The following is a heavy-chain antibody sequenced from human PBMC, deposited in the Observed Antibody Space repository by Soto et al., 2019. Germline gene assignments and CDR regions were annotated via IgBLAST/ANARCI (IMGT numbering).Heavy chain of an antibody. J-gene: IGHJ5*02. D-gene: IGHD6-13*01. Sequence: QVQLVQSGAEVKKPGASLKVSCKASGYTFTGYYMHWVRQAPGQGREWMGWINPNRVGTNYAQKFQGWVTMTRDTSISTAYMELSRLRSDDTAVYYCAGDPIAYSSRGFDPWGQGTLVTVSS. V-gene: IGHV1-2*04. CDR1: GYTFTGYY. CDR3: AGDPIAYSSRGFDP. CDR2: INPNRVGT.